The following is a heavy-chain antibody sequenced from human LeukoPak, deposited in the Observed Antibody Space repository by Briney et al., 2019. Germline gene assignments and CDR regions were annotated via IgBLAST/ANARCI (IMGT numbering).Heavy chain of an antibody. J-gene: IGHJ6*02. Sequence: GGSLRLSCAVSGFTFSTYTMHWVRQAPGKGLEWVALISSDGNNKDYADSVKGRFTISRDNSKNTLYLQMNSLRAEDTAVYYCAKVRGYSGYELYYYYGMDVWGQGTTVTVSS. CDR2: ISSDGNNK. V-gene: IGHV3-30-3*01. CDR3: AKVRGYSGYELYYYYGMDV. CDR1: GFTFSTYT. D-gene: IGHD5-12*01.